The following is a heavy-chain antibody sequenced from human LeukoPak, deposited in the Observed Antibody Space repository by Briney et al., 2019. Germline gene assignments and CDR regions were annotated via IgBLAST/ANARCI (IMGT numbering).Heavy chain of an antibody. CDR2: IYYSGST. J-gene: IGHJ5*02. Sequence: TSETLSLTRTVSGGSVSSGSYYWSWIRQPPGKGLEWIGYIYYSGSTNYNPSLKSRVTISADTSKNQFSLKLSSVTAADTAVYYCARDTYYYGSGSYNNWFDPWGQGTLVTVSS. V-gene: IGHV4-61*01. D-gene: IGHD3-10*01. CDR3: ARDTYYYGSGSYNNWFDP. CDR1: GGSVSSGSYY.